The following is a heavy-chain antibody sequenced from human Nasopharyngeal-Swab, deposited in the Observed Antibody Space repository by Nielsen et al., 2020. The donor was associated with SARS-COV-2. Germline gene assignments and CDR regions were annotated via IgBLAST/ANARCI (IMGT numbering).Heavy chain of an antibody. CDR3: ARGVKYCSGGSCYSPIYYYYYMDV. Sequence: WIRQCPADVLVWLGDINHSGSTNYNPSLKSRVTISVDTSKNQFSLKLSSVTAADTAVYYCARGVKYCSGGSCYSPIYYYYYMDVWGKGTTVTVSS. J-gene: IGHJ6*03. CDR2: INHSGST. D-gene: IGHD2-15*01. V-gene: IGHV4-34*01.